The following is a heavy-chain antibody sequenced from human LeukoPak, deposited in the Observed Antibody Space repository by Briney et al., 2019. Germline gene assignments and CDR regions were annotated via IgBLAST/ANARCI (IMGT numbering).Heavy chain of an antibody. Sequence: GGSLRLSCAASGFIFNNYWMHWVRQAPGKGLEWVSAISNDGGGTTYADFVKGRFSVSRDNSKNTLFLQMNSLRAEDTALYYCAKGSSGYFFDLWGQGTLVTVSS. CDR1: GFIFNNYW. V-gene: IGHV3-23*01. J-gene: IGHJ4*02. CDR3: AKGSSGYFFDL. CDR2: ISNDGGGT. D-gene: IGHD3-22*01.